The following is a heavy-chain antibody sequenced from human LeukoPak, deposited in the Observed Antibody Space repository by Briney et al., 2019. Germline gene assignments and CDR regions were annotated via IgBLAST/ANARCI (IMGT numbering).Heavy chain of an antibody. CDR3: ARSPLNIDTGMDPDYYFDY. Sequence: GESLKISCKGSGYSFTSYWIGWVRQMPGKGLEWMAIIYPGDSDTRFGLSFQGQVTISADKSISTAYLQWSSLKASDTAMYYCARSPLNIDTGMDPDYYFDYWGQGTLVTVSS. J-gene: IGHJ4*02. D-gene: IGHD5-18*01. CDR2: IYPGDSDT. CDR1: GYSFTSYW. V-gene: IGHV5-51*01.